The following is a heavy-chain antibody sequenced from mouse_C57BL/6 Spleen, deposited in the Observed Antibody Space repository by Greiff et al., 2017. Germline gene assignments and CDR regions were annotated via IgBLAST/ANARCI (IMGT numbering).Heavy chain of an antibody. V-gene: IGHV3-6*01. J-gene: IGHJ1*03. Sequence: VQLKQSGPGLVKPSQSLSLTCSVTGYSITSGYYWNWIRQFPGNKLEWMGYISYDGSNNYNPSLKNRISITRDTSKNQFVLKLNSVTTEDTATYDCASPRGYWYFDGWGTGTTVTVSS. CDR2: ISYDGSN. CDR1: GYSITSGYY. CDR3: ASPRGYWYFDG.